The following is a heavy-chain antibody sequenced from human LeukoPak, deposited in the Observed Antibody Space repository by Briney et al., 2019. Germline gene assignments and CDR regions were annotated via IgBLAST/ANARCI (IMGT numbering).Heavy chain of an antibody. CDR1: GGSFSGYY. V-gene: IGHV4-34*01. CDR3: ASPSKGY. CDR2: INHSGST. J-gene: IGHJ4*02. Sequence: SETLSLTCAVYGGSFSGYYWSWIRQPPGKGLEWIGEINHSGSTNYNPSLKSRVTISVDTSKNQFSLKLSSVTDADTAVYHCASPSKGYWGQGTLVTVSS.